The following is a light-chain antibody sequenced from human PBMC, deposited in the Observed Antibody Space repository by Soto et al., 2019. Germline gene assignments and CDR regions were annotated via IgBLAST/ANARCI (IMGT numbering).Light chain of an antibody. CDR2: SVS. CDR3: QQFSSYSRT. CDR1: QSVNSW. J-gene: IGKJ1*01. V-gene: IGKV1-5*01. Sequence: DIQMTQSPSTLSAYVGDRVTITCRASQSVNSWLAWYQQKPGRAPKLLIYSVSNLASGVPSRFSGSGSGTEFTLTISSLQPDDFATYYCQQFSSYSRTFGQGTKVE.